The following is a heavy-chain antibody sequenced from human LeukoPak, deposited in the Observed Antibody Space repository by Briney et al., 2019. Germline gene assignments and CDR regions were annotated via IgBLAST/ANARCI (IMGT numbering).Heavy chain of an antibody. V-gene: IGHV4-59*08. J-gene: IGHJ4*02. CDR1: GTSISSYY. CDR3: ARLPYYDSSGYYVLDY. CDR2: IYYSGNT. Sequence: SETLSLTCTVSGTSISSYYWSWIRQPPEKGLEWIGYIYYSGNTNYNPSLKSRVTISVDTSKNQFSQNLSSVTAADTAVYYCARLPYYDSSGYYVLDYWGQGTLVTVSS. D-gene: IGHD3-22*01.